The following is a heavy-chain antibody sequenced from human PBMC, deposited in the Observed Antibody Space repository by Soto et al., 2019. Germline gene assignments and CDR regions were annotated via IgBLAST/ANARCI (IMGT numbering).Heavy chain of an antibody. D-gene: IGHD2-2*03. V-gene: IGHV5-51*01. CDR2: IYPGDSNT. Sequence: GESLKISCKGSGYSFTNYWIGWLRQMPGKGLEGMGIIYPGDSNTRYTPSFQGQGTNSADKSISTAYLQWSSLKASDTAMYYCARQGGLAIVVLPTAMPAIWFDPWGQGTLVTVSS. J-gene: IGHJ5*02. CDR3: ARQGGLAIVVLPTAMPAIWFDP. CDR1: GYSFTNYW.